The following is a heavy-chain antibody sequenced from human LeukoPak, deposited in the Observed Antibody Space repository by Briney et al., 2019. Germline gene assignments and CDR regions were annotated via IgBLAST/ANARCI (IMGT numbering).Heavy chain of an antibody. CDR1: GFTFSSYA. J-gene: IGHJ4*02. D-gene: IGHD2-15*01. Sequence: GGSLRLSCAASGFTFSSYAMSWVRQAPGKGLEWVSAISGSGGSTYYADSVKGRFTISRDNSKNTLYLQMNSLRAEDTPVYYCAKADIVVVVAAIRFDYWGQGTLVTVSS. V-gene: IGHV3-23*01. CDR3: AKADIVVVVAAIRFDY. CDR2: ISGSGGST.